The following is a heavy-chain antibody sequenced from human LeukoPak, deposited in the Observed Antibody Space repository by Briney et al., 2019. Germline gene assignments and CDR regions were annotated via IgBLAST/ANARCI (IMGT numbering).Heavy chain of an antibody. CDR3: ARDTGGRHDAFDI. Sequence: SETLSLTCTVSGPSISNYYWSWVRQPAGKGLEWLARIYTSGSTYYSPSLKSRVTMSVDTSKNQFSLKVNSVTAADTAVYYCARDTGGRHDAFDIWGQGTMVTVSS. J-gene: IGHJ3*02. D-gene: IGHD1-14*01. CDR2: IYTSGST. CDR1: GPSISNYY. V-gene: IGHV4-4*07.